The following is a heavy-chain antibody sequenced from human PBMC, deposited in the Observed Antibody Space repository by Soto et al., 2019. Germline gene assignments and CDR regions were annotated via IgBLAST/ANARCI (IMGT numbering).Heavy chain of an antibody. J-gene: IGHJ4*02. CDR3: ARGGTWIQLWYLDY. Sequence: QLQLQESGPGLVKPSETLSLTCTVSGGSISSSSYYWGWIRQPPGKGLEWIGSIYYSGSTYYNPSLKSRVTISVDTSKNQSSLKLSSVTAADTAVYYCARGGTWIQLWYLDYWGQGTLVTVSS. CDR1: GGSISSSSYY. CDR2: IYYSGST. V-gene: IGHV4-39*01. D-gene: IGHD5-18*01.